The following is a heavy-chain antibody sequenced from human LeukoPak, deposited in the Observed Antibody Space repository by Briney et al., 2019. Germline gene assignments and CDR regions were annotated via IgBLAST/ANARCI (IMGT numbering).Heavy chain of an antibody. CDR2: IKWNGGST. V-gene: IGHV3-20*04. J-gene: IGHJ4*02. Sequence: GGSLRLSCAASGFTFDDYGMSWVRQAPGKGLEWVSGIKWNGGSTGYADSVKGRFTISRDNATNSLYLQMNSLRAEDTALYYCARDRVGGDSSGYYIYYLDYWGQGTLVTVSS. D-gene: IGHD3-22*01. CDR1: GFTFDDYG. CDR3: ARDRVGGDSSGYYIYYLDY.